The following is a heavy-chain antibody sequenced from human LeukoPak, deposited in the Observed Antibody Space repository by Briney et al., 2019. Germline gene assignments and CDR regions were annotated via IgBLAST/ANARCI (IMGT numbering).Heavy chain of an antibody. Sequence: PSGTLSLTCTVSGGSISSGYYWGWIRQPPGKGLEWIGSIYHSGSTYYNPSLKSRVTISVDTSKNQFSLKLSSVTAADTAVYYCARVQMATASYYYYYMDVWGKGTTVTVSS. D-gene: IGHD5-24*01. CDR3: ARVQMATASYYYYYMDV. J-gene: IGHJ6*03. V-gene: IGHV4-38-2*02. CDR1: GGSISSGYY. CDR2: IYHSGST.